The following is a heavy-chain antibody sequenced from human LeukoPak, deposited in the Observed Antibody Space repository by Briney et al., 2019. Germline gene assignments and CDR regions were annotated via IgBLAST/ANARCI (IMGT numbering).Heavy chain of an antibody. CDR2: FDPEDGET. Sequence: ASVKVSCKVSGCTLTELPMHWVRQAPGKGLEWMGGFDPEDGETIYAQKFQGRVTMTEDTSIDTAYMELSSLRFEDTAVYYCATDQSGSYGFDPWGQGTLVTVSS. CDR3: ATDQSGSYGFDP. J-gene: IGHJ5*02. D-gene: IGHD1-26*01. CDR1: GCTLTELP. V-gene: IGHV1-24*01.